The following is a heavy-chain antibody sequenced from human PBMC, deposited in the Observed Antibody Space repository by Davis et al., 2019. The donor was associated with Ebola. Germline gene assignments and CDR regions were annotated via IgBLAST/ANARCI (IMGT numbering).Heavy chain of an antibody. V-gene: IGHV3-30*19. Sequence: PGGSLRLSCAASGFTFSSYSTHWVRQAPGKGLEWVAVISYDGSSKYYADSVKGRFTISRDNSKNTLYLQMNSLRAEDTAVYYCARPGGARDPYYYYGMDVWGQGTTVTVSS. D-gene: IGHD3-10*01. CDR1: GFTFSSYS. J-gene: IGHJ6*02. CDR3: ARPGGARDPYYYYGMDV. CDR2: ISYDGSSK.